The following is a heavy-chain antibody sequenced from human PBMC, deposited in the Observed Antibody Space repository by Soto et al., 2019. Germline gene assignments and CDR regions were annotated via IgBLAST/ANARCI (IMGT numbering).Heavy chain of an antibody. Sequence: SETLSLTYTVSGGSISSYYWSWIRQPPGKGLEWIGYIYYSGSTNYNPSLKSRVTISVDTSKNQFSLKLSSVTAADTAVYYCARTLYSYGPRFDYWGQGTLVTVSS. CDR1: GGSISSYY. J-gene: IGHJ4*02. CDR3: ARTLYSYGPRFDY. D-gene: IGHD5-18*01. V-gene: IGHV4-59*01. CDR2: IYYSGST.